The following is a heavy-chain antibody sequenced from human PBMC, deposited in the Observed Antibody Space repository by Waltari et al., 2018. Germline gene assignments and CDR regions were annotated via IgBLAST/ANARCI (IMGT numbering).Heavy chain of an antibody. CDR1: GGNFGRYA. J-gene: IGHJ3*02. CDR3: ARRKLGEAFDI. V-gene: IGHV1-69*12. Sequence: QVQLVQSGAEVTKPGSSVRVSCRASGGNFGRYAITWVRQAPGQGLEWMGGTIPIFGSPMYAPKFQGRVSITADELTYTVYMELNSLRSDDTAIYYCARRKLGEAFDIWGQGTMVIVSS. D-gene: IGHD3-16*01. CDR2: TIPIFGSP.